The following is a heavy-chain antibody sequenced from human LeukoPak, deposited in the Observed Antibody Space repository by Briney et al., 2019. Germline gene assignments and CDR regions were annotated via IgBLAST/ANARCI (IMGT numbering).Heavy chain of an antibody. J-gene: IGHJ4*02. CDR2: ISYDGGNT. CDR3: AKMQGYFDY. Sequence: GGSLRLSCAASGFTFSSYAMHWVRQAPGKGLEWVAVISYDGGNTYYADSVKGRFTISRDNSKNMLYLQMSSLRAEDTAVYYCAKMQGYFDYWGQGTLVPVSS. CDR1: GFTFSSYA. V-gene: IGHV3-30*07.